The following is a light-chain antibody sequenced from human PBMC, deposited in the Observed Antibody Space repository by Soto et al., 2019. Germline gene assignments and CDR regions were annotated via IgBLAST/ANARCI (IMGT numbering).Light chain of an antibody. CDR1: QSVSSTY. CDR2: GAS. Sequence: EIVLTQSPGTLSLSPGERATLSCRASQSVSSTYLAWYQQKPGHAPRLLIYGASNTATGIPDRFSGSGSGTDFILTISRLEPEDFAVYYCQQYGGSRWTVGSGTRGDI. J-gene: IGKJ3*01. CDR3: QQYGGSRWT. V-gene: IGKV3-20*01.